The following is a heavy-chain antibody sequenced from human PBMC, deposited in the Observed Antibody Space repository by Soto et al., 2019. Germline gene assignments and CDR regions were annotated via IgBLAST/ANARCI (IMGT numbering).Heavy chain of an antibody. Sequence: ASVKVSCKASGYTFTSYDINWVRQATGQGLEWMGWMNPNSGNTGYAQKFQGRVTMTRNTSISTAYMELSSLRSEDTAVYYCARNGGNYYALDVWGQGTTVTVSS. V-gene: IGHV1-8*01. D-gene: IGHD2-21*02. CDR3: ARNGGNYYALDV. CDR2: MNPNSGNT. J-gene: IGHJ6*02. CDR1: GYTFTSYD.